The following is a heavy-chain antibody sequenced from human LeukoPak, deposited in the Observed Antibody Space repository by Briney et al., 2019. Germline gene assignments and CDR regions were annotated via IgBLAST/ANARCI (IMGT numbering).Heavy chain of an antibody. D-gene: IGHD3-22*01. Sequence: PGGSLRLSCAASGFTFSSYSMNWVRQAPGKGLEWVSSISSSSSYIYYADSVKGRFTISRDNSKNTLYLQMNSLRAEDTAVYYCAKPPTYYYDSSGYYYWGQGTLVTVSS. CDR1: GFTFSSYS. V-gene: IGHV3-21*04. CDR3: AKPPTYYYDSSGYYY. CDR2: ISSSSSYI. J-gene: IGHJ4*02.